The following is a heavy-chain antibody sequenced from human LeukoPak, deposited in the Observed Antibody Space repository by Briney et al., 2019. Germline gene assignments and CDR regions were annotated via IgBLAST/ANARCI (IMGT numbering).Heavy chain of an antibody. J-gene: IGHJ3*02. D-gene: IGHD1-26*01. V-gene: IGHV3-23*01. CDR1: GFTLSSYA. Sequence: TGGSLRLSCAASGFTLSSYAMSWVRQAPGKGLEWVSGIRSSGDSTYYADSVKGRFTISRDNSKNTLYPQMNSLRAEDTAVYYCAKVRKWGGLGAFDIWGQGTMVTVSS. CDR3: AKVRKWGGLGAFDI. CDR2: IRSSGDST.